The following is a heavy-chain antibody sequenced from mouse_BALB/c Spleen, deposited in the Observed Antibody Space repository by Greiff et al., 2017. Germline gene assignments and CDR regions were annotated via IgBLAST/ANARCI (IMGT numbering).Heavy chain of an antibody. CDR1: GFTFSSYT. D-gene: IGHD1-1*01. CDR3: TRDPLITTVVAGNWFAY. CDR2: ISSGGSYT. Sequence: EVKLVESGGGLVKPGGSLKLSCAASGFTFSSYTMSWVRQTPEKRLEWVATISSGGSYTYYPDSVKGRFTISRDNAKNTLYLQMSSLKSEDTAMYYCTRDPLITTVVAGNWFAYWGQGTLVTVSA. V-gene: IGHV5-6-4*01. J-gene: IGHJ3*01.